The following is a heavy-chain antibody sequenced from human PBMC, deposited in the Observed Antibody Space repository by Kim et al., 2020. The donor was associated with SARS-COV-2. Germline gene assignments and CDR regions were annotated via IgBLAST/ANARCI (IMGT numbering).Heavy chain of an antibody. V-gene: IGHV1-3*01. CDR2: INGGNGNT. Sequence: ASVKVSCRTSGYSFTTHNIHWVRQAPGQSLECMGRINGGNGNTIYSQKFRGRVTFTRDTSANIVFMEMSSLRSEDTAVYFCARGISGALDPWGQGTLVTV. D-gene: IGHD2-8*02. J-gene: IGHJ5*02. CDR1: GYSFTTHN. CDR3: ARGISGALDP.